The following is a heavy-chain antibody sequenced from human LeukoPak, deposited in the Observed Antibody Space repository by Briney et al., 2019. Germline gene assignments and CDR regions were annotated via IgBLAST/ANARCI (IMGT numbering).Heavy chain of an antibody. CDR1: GFTFSSYG. CDR2: IWYDGSNK. Sequence: GGSLRLSCAASGFTFSSYGMHWVRQAPGKGLEWVAVIWYDGSNKYYADSVKGRFTISRDSAKNTLYLQMNSLRAEDTAVYYCARDLGDVVVVVAANWFGPWGQGTLVTVSS. V-gene: IGHV3-33*01. D-gene: IGHD2-15*01. J-gene: IGHJ5*02. CDR3: ARDLGDVVVVVAANWFGP.